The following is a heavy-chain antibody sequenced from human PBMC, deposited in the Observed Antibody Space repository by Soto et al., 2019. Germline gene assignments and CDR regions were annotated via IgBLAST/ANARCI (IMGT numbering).Heavy chain of an antibody. CDR3: ARDLGIGNQLLFSY. D-gene: IGHD2-2*01. CDR2: ISSSSSYI. J-gene: IGHJ4*02. V-gene: IGHV3-21*01. Sequence: GGSLRLSCAASGFTFSSYSMNWVRQAPGKGLEWVSSISSSSSYIYYADSVKGRFTISRDNAKNSLYLQMNSLRAEDTAVYYCARDLGIGNQLLFSYWGQGTLVTVSS. CDR1: GFTFSSYS.